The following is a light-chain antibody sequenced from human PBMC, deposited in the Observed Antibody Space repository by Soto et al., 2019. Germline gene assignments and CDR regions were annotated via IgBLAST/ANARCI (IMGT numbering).Light chain of an antibody. CDR1: SSNIGAGYD. V-gene: IGLV1-40*01. J-gene: IGLJ1*01. CDR3: QSCDSSLSGV. CDR2: GNS. Sequence: QLVLTQPPSVSGAPGQRVTISCTGSSSNIGAGYDVHWYQQLPGTAPKLLIYGNSNRPSGVPDRFSGSKSGTSASLAITGLQAEDEADYYCQSCDSSLSGVFGTGTKLTVL.